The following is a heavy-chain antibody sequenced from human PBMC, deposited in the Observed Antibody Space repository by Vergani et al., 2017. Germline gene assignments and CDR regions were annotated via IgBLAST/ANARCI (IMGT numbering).Heavy chain of an antibody. D-gene: IGHD5-18*01. CDR2: IYYSGST. J-gene: IGHJ3*02. V-gene: IGHV4-34*11. CDR3: ARNRGYSYGYGAFDI. Sequence: QVQLQQWGAGLLKPSETLSLTCAVYGGSFSGYYWSWIRQPPGKGLEWIGYIYYSGSTNYNPSLKSRVTISVDTSKNQFSLKLSSVTAADTAVYYCARNRGYSYGYGAFDIWGQGTMVTVSS. CDR1: GGSFSGYY.